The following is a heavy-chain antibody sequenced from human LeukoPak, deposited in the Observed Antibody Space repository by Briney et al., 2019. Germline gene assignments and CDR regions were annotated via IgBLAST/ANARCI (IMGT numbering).Heavy chain of an antibody. Sequence: SETLSLTCTVSGGSISSYYWSWIRQPPGKGLEWIGYIYYSGSTNYNPSLKSRVTISVDTSKNQFSLKLSSVTAADTAVYYCARDCSGSYYPHYYYMDVSGKGTTVTVYS. CDR3: ARDCSGSYYPHYYYMDV. J-gene: IGHJ6*03. D-gene: IGHD1-26*01. CDR2: IYYSGST. CDR1: GGSISSYY. V-gene: IGHV4-59*01.